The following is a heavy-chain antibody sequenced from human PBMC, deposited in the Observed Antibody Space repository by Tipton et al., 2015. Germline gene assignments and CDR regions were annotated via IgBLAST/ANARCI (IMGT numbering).Heavy chain of an antibody. V-gene: IGHV3-9*01. CDR3: ARDLYGDYASDY. CDR1: GFTFGDYA. CDR2: ISWNSGHI. D-gene: IGHD4-17*01. Sequence: RSLRLSCVASGFTFGDYAMHWVRQSPGKGLEWVSGISWNSGHIDYAASVRGRFTISRDNAKNSLYLQMNSLRAEDTAVYYCARDLYGDYASDYWGQGTLVTVSS. J-gene: IGHJ4*02.